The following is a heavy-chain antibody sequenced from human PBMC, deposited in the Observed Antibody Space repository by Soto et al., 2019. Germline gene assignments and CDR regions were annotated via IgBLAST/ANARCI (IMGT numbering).Heavy chain of an antibody. Sequence: LSLTCAVSGGSISSSNWWSWVRQPPGKGLEWIGYIYYSGSTNYNPSLKSRVTISVDTSKNQFSLKLSSVTAADTAVYYCAREYYPNGFDPWGHGTLVTGSS. V-gene: IGHV4-4*02. CDR3: AREYYPNGFDP. CDR1: GGSISSSNW. CDR2: IYYSGST. J-gene: IGHJ5*02. D-gene: IGHD1-26*01.